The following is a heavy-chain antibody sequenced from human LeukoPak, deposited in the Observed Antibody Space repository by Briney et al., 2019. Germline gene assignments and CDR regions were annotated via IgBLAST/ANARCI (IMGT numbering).Heavy chain of an antibody. Sequence: PGGSLRLSCSASGFTFSNYIMHWVRQAPGKGLDWVAVIIENGNRQYYADSVKGRFTISRDNSKNTLFLQMNSLKGEDTAMYYCARVQGGGYRTADSWGQGTLVTVSS. V-gene: IGHV3-30*04. J-gene: IGHJ4*02. CDR2: IIENGNRQ. D-gene: IGHD6-25*01. CDR1: GFTFSNYI. CDR3: ARVQGGGYRTADS.